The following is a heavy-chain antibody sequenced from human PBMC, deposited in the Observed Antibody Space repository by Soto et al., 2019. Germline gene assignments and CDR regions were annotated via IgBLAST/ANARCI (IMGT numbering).Heavy chain of an antibody. Sequence: PGGSLRLSCAASGFTVSSNYMSWVRQAPGKGLEWVSVIYIGGSTYYADSVKGRFTISRDNSKNTLYLQMNSLRAEDTAVYYCARDILSVPLMGVWGQGTTVTVSS. CDR1: GFTVSSNY. CDR3: ARDILSVPLMGV. D-gene: IGHD2-21*01. V-gene: IGHV3-66*01. CDR2: IYIGGST. J-gene: IGHJ6*02.